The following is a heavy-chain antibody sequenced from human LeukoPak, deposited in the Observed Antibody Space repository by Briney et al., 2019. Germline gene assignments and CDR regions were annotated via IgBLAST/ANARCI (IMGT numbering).Heavy chain of an antibody. V-gene: IGHV4-39*07. J-gene: IGHJ6*03. CDR2: IYYSGTI. D-gene: IGHD3-22*01. CDR1: GGSISSSSYY. Sequence: SETLSLTCTVSGGSISSSSYYWGWIRQPPAKGLEWIGSIYYSGTIYYNPSLKSRVTISVDTSKNQFSLKLSSVTAADTAVYYCARVPNYDSSGYYAWGYYYYMDVWGKGTTVTVSS. CDR3: ARVPNYDSSGYYAWGYYYYMDV.